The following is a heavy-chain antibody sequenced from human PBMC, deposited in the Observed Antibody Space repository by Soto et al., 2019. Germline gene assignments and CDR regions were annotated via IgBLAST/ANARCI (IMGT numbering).Heavy chain of an antibody. Sequence: EVQLVESGGGLVKPGGSVRLSCAASGFTFSSYSMNWVRQAPGKGLEWVSSISSSSSYIYYADSVKGRFTISRDNAKNSLYLQMNSLRAEDTAVYYCAHSWGIAAAGTAEYFQHWGQATLVTVSS. CDR1: GFTFSSYS. J-gene: IGHJ1*01. CDR2: ISSSSSYI. D-gene: IGHD6-13*01. CDR3: AHSWGIAAAGTAEYFQH. V-gene: IGHV3-21*01.